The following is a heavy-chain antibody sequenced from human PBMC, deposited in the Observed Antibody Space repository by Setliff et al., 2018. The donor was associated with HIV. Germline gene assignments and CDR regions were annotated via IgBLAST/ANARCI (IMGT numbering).Heavy chain of an antibody. CDR3: ATDRPHQQYFELYFYYYLEV. J-gene: IGHJ6*03. CDR1: GGTFSSGNA. D-gene: IGHD3-9*01. Sequence: ASVKVSCKASGGTFSSGNAISWVRQVPGQGLEWMGGIIPIYGTTNYAQNFQGRITITADESTSTAYMELSSLKSEDTAVYFCATDRPHQQYFELYFYYYLEVWGKGTTVTVS. CDR2: IIPIYGTT. V-gene: IGHV1-69*13.